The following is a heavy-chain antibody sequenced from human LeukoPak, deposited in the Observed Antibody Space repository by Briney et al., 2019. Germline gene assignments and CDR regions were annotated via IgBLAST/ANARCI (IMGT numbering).Heavy chain of an antibody. CDR3: VSSVAGTYYGMDV. CDR2: INPNSGGT. V-gene: IGHV1-2*02. Sequence: ASVKVSCKASGYTFTGYYMHWVRQAPGQGLEWMGWINPNSGGTNCAQKFQGRVTMTRDTSISTAYMELSRLRSDDTAVYYCVSSVAGTYYGMDVWGQGTTVTVSS. J-gene: IGHJ6*02. CDR1: GYTFTGYY. D-gene: IGHD6-19*01.